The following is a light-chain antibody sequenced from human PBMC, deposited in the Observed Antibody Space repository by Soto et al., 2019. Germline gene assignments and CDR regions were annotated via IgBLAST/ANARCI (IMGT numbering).Light chain of an antibody. CDR1: SSNIGAGYD. CDR3: QSYDSSLSEV. Sequence: QSVLTQPPSVSGAPGQGVTISCTGTSSNIGAGYDVHWYQQLPGAAPKLLIYVNSNRPSGVPDRFSGSKSGTSASLAITGLQAEDEADYYCQSYDSSLSEVFGTGTKVTVL. CDR2: VNS. V-gene: IGLV1-40*01. J-gene: IGLJ1*01.